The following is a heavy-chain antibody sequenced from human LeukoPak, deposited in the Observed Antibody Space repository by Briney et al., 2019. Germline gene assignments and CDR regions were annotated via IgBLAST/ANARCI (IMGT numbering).Heavy chain of an antibody. V-gene: IGHV3-21*01. J-gene: IGHJ5*02. Sequence: PGGSLRLSCAASGFTFSSYSMNWVRQAPGKGLEWVSSISSSSSYIYYADSVKGRFTISRDNAKNSLYLQMNSLRAEDTAVYYCARDLRVAGNPNWFDPWGQGTLVTVSS. CDR1: GFTFSSYS. D-gene: IGHD6-19*01. CDR3: ARDLRVAGNPNWFDP. CDR2: ISSSSSYI.